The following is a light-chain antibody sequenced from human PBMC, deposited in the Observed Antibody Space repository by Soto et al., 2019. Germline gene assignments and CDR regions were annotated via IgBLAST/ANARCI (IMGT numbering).Light chain of an antibody. J-gene: IGKJ3*01. CDR3: YHYDNSPPFP. CDR1: QSISNRY. Sequence: EIVMTQSPATLSVSPGERAILSCRASQSISNRYLAWYQQMPGRAPRLLIHGASSRAAGIPDRFSGSGSGTDFTLTINRLEPEDFAVYYCYHYDNSPPFPFGPRTKVDVK. CDR2: GAS. V-gene: IGKV3-20*01.